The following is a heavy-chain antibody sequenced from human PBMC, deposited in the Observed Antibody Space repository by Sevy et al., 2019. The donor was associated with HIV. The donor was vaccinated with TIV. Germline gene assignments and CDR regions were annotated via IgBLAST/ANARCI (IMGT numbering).Heavy chain of an antibody. V-gene: IGHV4-39*01. CDR2: IYYSGST. Sequence: SETLSLTCTVSGGSISSSSYYWGWIRQPPGKGLEWIGSIYYSGSTYYNPSLKSRVTISVATSKNQFSLKLSSVTAADTAVYYCATVNYDFWSGDVYGPDAFDIWGQGTMVTVSS. CDR3: ATVNYDFWSGDVYGPDAFDI. D-gene: IGHD3-3*01. J-gene: IGHJ3*02. CDR1: GGSISSSSYY.